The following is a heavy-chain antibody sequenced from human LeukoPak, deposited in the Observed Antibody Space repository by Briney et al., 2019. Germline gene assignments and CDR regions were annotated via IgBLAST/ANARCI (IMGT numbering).Heavy chain of an antibody. Sequence: ASVKVSCKASGYTFTSYGISWVRQAPGQGLEWMGWINAYNGNTNYAQKLQGRVTMTTDTSASTAYMELRSLRSDDTAVYYCARVGGGSSGYYQDAFDIWGQGTMVTV. V-gene: IGHV1-18*01. D-gene: IGHD3-22*01. CDR1: GYTFTSYG. CDR3: ARVGGGSSGYYQDAFDI. J-gene: IGHJ3*02. CDR2: INAYNGNT.